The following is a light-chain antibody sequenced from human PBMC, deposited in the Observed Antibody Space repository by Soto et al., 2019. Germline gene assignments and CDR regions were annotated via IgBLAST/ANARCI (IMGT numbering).Light chain of an antibody. J-gene: IGKJ2*01. CDR3: QHYNNWPFT. CDR1: QSVSSS. CDR2: DTS. Sequence: EIVLTQSPATLSLSPGERATLSCRASQSVSSSLAWYQQKPGQAPRLLIYDTSNRATDIPPRFSGSGSGTDFTLTISSLEPEDFAVYYCQHYNNWPFTFGQGTKLDIK. V-gene: IGKV3-11*01.